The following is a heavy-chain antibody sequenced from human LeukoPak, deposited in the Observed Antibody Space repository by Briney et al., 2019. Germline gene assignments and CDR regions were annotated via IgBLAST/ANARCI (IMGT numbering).Heavy chain of an antibody. CDR2: ISAYNGNT. V-gene: IGHV1-18*01. Sequence: ASVKVSCKASGYTFTSYGISWVRQAPGQGLEWMGWISAYNGNTNYAQKLQGRVTMTTDTSTSTAYMELRSLRSDDTAVYYCARVVVVPAAIHRYYYYMDVWGKGTTVTVSS. D-gene: IGHD2-2*01. CDR3: ARVVVVPAAIHRYYYYMDV. CDR1: GYTFTSYG. J-gene: IGHJ6*03.